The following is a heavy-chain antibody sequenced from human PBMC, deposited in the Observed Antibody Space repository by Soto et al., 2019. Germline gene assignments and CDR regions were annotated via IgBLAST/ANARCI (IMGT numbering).Heavy chain of an antibody. CDR2: IIPIFGTA. CDR1: GGTFSSYA. V-gene: IGHV1-69*13. Sequence: AASVKVSCKASGGTFSSYAISWVRQAPGQGLEWMGGIIPIFGTANYAQKFQGRVTITADESTSTAYMELSSLRSEDTAVYYCARGDIVVVPAGVLANDGQLRLWGQGTMVTVSS. CDR3: ARGDIVVVPAGVLANDGQLRL. D-gene: IGHD2-2*01. J-gene: IGHJ3*01.